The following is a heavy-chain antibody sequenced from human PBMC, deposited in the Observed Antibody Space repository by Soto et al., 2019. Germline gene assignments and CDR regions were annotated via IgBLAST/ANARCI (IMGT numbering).Heavy chain of an antibody. V-gene: IGHV3-30-3*01. J-gene: IGHJ4*02. D-gene: IGHD3-22*01. CDR1: GFTFSSYA. Sequence: PWGSLRLSCAASGFTFSSYAMHFVRQSPGKGLEWVAVISYDGSNKYYAGSVKGRFTISRDNSKNTLYLQMNSLRAEDTAVYYCAREHYYEDPFFDYWGQGTLVTVSS. CDR2: ISYDGSNK. CDR3: AREHYYEDPFFDY.